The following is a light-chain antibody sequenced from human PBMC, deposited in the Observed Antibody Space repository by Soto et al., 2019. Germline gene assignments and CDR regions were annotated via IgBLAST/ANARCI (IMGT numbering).Light chain of an antibody. Sequence: QSVLTQPPTVSGAPGQRVAISCTGGSSNIGAGYDVHWYQQFPGTAPRLLIYAKTKRPSGVSDRFSGSTSGTSASLAVTGLQAEDEADYHCQSYDSSLGGCVFGGGTKLTVL. J-gene: IGLJ3*02. CDR1: SSNIGAGYD. CDR2: AKT. V-gene: IGLV1-40*01. CDR3: QSYDSSLGGCV.